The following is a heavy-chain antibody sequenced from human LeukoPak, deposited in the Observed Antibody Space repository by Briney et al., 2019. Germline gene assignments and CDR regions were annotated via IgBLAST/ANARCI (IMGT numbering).Heavy chain of an antibody. Sequence: PSETLSLTCTVSGGSIRSYYWSWIRQPPGKGLEWIGYVHYSRSTNYNPSLKSRVTISVDTTKNQFSLKLSSVTAADAAVYYCARSRYFDWLLYCDYWGQGTLVTVSS. CDR2: VHYSRST. V-gene: IGHV4-59*01. D-gene: IGHD3-9*01. CDR3: ARSRYFDWLLYCDY. J-gene: IGHJ4*02. CDR1: GGSIRSYY.